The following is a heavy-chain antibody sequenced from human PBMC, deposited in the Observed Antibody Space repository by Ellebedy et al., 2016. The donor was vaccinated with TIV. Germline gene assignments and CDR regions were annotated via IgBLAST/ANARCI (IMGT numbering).Heavy chain of an antibody. Sequence: GESLKISCVVSGFTFSTYAMRWFRQAPGKGLEWVSALTTGGVTFYADSVKGRFTISRDSSKNTLYLQMHSLRVEDTAIYFCAKDSGRSGWISDYWGQGTLVTVSS. V-gene: IGHV3-23*01. CDR2: LTTGGVT. CDR3: AKDSGRSGWISDY. CDR1: GFTFSTYA. D-gene: IGHD3-10*01. J-gene: IGHJ4*02.